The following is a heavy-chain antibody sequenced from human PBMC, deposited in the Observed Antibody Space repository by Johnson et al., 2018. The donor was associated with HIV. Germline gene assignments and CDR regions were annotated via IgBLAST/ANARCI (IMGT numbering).Heavy chain of an antibody. Sequence: VQLVESGGGLVQPGGSLRLSCAASTFIVSSNYMRWVRQAPGKGLEWVSVISWNSGSIGYADSVKGRFPISRDNSKNTLYLHMNSLRAEDTAVYYCARDRTGMVYAIDAFDIWGQGTMVTVSS. D-gene: IGHD2-8*01. V-gene: IGHV3-66*01. J-gene: IGHJ3*02. CDR1: TFIVSSNY. CDR2: ISWNSGSI. CDR3: ARDRTGMVYAIDAFDI.